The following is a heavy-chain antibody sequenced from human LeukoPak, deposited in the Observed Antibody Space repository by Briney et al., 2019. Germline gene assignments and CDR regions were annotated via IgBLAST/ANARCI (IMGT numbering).Heavy chain of an antibody. J-gene: IGHJ4*02. Sequence: GGSLRLSCAASGFTFSSYSMNWVRQAPGKGLEWVSYISSSSSTIYYADSVKGRFTISRDNAKNSLYLQMNSLRAEDTAVYYCASDGEMATIAFDYWGQGTLVTVSS. CDR3: ASDGEMATIAFDY. D-gene: IGHD5-24*01. CDR2: ISSSSSTI. V-gene: IGHV3-48*01. CDR1: GFTFSSYS.